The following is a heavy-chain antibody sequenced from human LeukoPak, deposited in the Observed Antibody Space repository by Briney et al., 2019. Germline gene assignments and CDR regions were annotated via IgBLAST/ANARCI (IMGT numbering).Heavy chain of an antibody. D-gene: IGHD6-19*01. V-gene: IGHV3-7*03. J-gene: IGHJ4*02. Sequence: GGSLRLSCAASGFTFSSYWLSWVRQAPGKGLEGGANIKHDGSEKYYVDSVKGRFTISRDNAKNSLYLQMNSLRFEDTAVYYCARDDSGPDYWGQGTLVTVSS. CDR3: ARDDSGPDY. CDR2: IKHDGSEK. CDR1: GFTFSSYW.